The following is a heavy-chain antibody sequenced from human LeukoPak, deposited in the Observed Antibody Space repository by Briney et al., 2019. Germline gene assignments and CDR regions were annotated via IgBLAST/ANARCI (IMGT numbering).Heavy chain of an antibody. D-gene: IGHD2-2*01. Sequence: GASVKVSCKASGYTFTSYGISWVRQAPGQGLEWMGWISAYNGNTNYAQKLQGRVTMTTDTSTSTAYTELRSLRSDETAVYYCARARCSSISCTFDYWGQGTLVTVSS. CDR3: ARARCSSISCTFDY. V-gene: IGHV1-18*01. J-gene: IGHJ4*02. CDR2: ISAYNGNT. CDR1: GYTFTSYG.